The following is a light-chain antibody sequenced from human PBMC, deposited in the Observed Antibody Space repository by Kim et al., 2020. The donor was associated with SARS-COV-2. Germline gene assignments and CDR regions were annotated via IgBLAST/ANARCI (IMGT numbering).Light chain of an antibody. J-gene: IGKJ5*01. CDR3: QQYNNWPPIT. V-gene: IGKV3-15*01. CDR1: QSVSNN. CDR2: GAS. Sequence: SPGERATLSCRASQSVSNNLAWYQQKPGQAPRLIIYGASTRATGIPARFSGSGSATEFTLIITNLQPEDFGVYYCQQYNNWPPITFGQGTRLEIK.